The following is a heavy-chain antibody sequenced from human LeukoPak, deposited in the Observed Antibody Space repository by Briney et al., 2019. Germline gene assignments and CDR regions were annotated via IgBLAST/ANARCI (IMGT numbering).Heavy chain of an antibody. V-gene: IGHV7-4-1*02. J-gene: IGHJ5*02. Sequence: ASVKVSCKASGYTFTSYAMNWVRQAPGQGLEWMGWINTNTGNPTYAQGFTGRFVFSLDTSVSTAYLQISSLKAEDTAVYYCARVGDPSYGDHNWFDPWGQGTLVTVSS. CDR1: GYTFTSYA. CDR3: ARVGDPSYGDHNWFDP. CDR2: INTNTGNP. D-gene: IGHD4-17*01.